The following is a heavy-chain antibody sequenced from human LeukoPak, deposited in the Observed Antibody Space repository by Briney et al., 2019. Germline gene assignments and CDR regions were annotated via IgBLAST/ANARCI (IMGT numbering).Heavy chain of an antibody. CDR2: MNPNSGNT. J-gene: IGHJ4*02. V-gene: IGHV1-8*01. D-gene: IGHD5-12*01. CDR3: ARRKYGGYGY. CDR1: GYTFTSYE. Sequence: ASVKVTCKASGYTFTSYEINWLRQPTAQGLEGMGWMNPNSGNTGYAQKFQGRVTMTRNTSISTAYMELSSLRSEDTAVYYCARRKYGGYGYWGQGTLVTVSS.